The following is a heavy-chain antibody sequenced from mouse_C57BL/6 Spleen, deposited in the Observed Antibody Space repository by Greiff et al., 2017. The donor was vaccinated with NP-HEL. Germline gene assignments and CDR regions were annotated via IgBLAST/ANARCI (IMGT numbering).Heavy chain of an antibody. D-gene: IGHD1-1*01. V-gene: IGHV6-3*01. Sequence: EVQLQESGGGLVQPGGSMKLSCVASGFTFSNYWMNWVRQSPEKGLEWVAQIRLKSDNYATHYAESVKGRFTISRDDSKSSVYLQMNNLRAEDTGIYYCTGSYYGSSPYWYFDVWGTGTTVTVSS. J-gene: IGHJ1*03. CDR2: IRLKSDNYAT. CDR3: TGSYYGSSPYWYFDV. CDR1: GFTFSNYW.